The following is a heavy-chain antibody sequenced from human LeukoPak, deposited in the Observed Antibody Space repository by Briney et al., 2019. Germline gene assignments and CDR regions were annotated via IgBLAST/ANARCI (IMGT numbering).Heavy chain of an antibody. CDR1: GGTFSSYA. D-gene: IGHD3-16*01. V-gene: IGHV1-69*01. J-gene: IGHJ3*02. Sequence: ASVKVSCKASGGTFSSYAISWVRQAPGQGLEWMGGIIPIFGTANYAQKFQGRVTITADESTSTAYMELSSLRSEDTAVYYCARDVGGSSHDAFDIWGQGTMVTVSS. CDR2: IIPIFGTA. CDR3: ARDVGGSSHDAFDI.